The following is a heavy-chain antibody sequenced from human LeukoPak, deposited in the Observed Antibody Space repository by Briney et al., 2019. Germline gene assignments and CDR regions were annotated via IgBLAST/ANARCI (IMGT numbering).Heavy chain of an antibody. Sequence: SETLSLTCTVSGGSISSYYWSWIRQPAGKELERIGRIYTSGSTNYNPSLKSRVTMSVDTSKNQFSLKLSSVTAADTAVYYCARVPYGGISLDIWGQGTMVTVSS. V-gene: IGHV4-4*07. D-gene: IGHD2-15*01. CDR3: ARVPYGGISLDI. J-gene: IGHJ3*02. CDR1: GGSISSYY. CDR2: IYTSGST.